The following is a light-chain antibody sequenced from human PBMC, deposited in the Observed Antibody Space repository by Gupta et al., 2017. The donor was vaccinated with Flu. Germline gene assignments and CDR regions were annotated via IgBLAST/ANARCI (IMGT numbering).Light chain of an antibody. Sequence: EIVLTQSSGPLSLSPGERATLSCRASQTIRASFLAWYQQKPGQAPRLLIYAASSRATGIPGRFSVSGSGTDFTLTISRLEPEDFAVYYCQQYGSSPYTFSQGTKLEIK. V-gene: IGKV3-20*01. CDR1: QTIRASF. CDR3: QQYGSSPYT. CDR2: AAS. J-gene: IGKJ2*01.